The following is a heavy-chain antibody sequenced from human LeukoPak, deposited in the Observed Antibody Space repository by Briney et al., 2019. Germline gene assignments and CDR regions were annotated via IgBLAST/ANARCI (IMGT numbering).Heavy chain of an antibody. D-gene: IGHD6-13*01. V-gene: IGHV3-48*01. CDR3: ASGAAVGASRFDY. Sequence: PGGSLRLSCGASGFTFSSYSMNWVREAPGKGLEWVSYISSSSSTIYYADSLKGRLTISRDSAKNSLYLQMNSLRAEDTAVYYCASGAAVGASRFDYWGQGTLVTVSS. J-gene: IGHJ4*02. CDR2: ISSSSSTI. CDR1: GFTFSSYS.